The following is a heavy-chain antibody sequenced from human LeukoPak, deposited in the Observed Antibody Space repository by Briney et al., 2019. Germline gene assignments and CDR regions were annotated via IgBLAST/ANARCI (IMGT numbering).Heavy chain of an antibody. CDR1: GFTFGDYA. CDR3: AKDSAFYYIDV. CDR2: IRSKAYGGTT. J-gene: IGHJ6*03. V-gene: IGHV3-49*03. Sequence: GGSLRLSCTASGFTFGDYAISWFRQAPGKGLEWVGFIRSKAYGGTTEYAASVKGRFTISRDDSKSIAYLQMNSLKGDDTAVYYCAKDSAFYYIDVWGKGTTVIISS. D-gene: IGHD3-10*01.